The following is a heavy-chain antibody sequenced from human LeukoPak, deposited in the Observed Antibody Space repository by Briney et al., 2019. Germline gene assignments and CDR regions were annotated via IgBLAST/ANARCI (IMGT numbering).Heavy chain of an antibody. CDR2: ICPGDSDT. CDR1: GYSFTSYC. Sequence: GESLKISCRGSGYSFTSYCIGWVRQMPRKGLEWMVIICPGDSDTRYSPSFQGQVTISADKSISTAYLQWSSLKPSDTAMYYCAIQWELPDYWGQGTLVTVSS. V-gene: IGHV5-51*01. CDR3: AIQWELPDY. J-gene: IGHJ4*02. D-gene: IGHD1-26*01.